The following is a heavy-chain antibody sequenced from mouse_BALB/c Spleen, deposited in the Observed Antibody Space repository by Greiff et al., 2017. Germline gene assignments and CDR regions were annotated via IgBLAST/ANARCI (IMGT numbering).Heavy chain of an antibody. CDR2: IYPGNSDT. J-gene: IGHJ1*01. CDR3: TRSSITTATWYFDV. Sequence: VQLKESGTVLARPGASVKMSCKASGYTFTSYWMHWVKQRPGQGLEWIGAIYPGNSDTSYNQKFKGKAKLTAVTSTSTAYMELSSLTNEDSAVHYCTRSSITTATWYFDVWGAGTTVTVSS. V-gene: IGHV1-5*01. D-gene: IGHD1-2*01. CDR1: GYTFTSYW.